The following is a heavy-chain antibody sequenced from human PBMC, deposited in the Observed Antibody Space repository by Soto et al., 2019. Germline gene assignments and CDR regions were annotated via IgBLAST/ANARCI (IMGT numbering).Heavy chain of an antibody. CDR2: INAGNGNT. V-gene: IGHV1-3*01. Sequence: GASVKVSCKASGYTFTSYAMHWVRQAPGQRLEWMGWINAGNGNTKYSQKFQGRATITRDTSASTAYMELSSLRSEDTAVYYCARGYDILTGYSHRDYYYGMDVWGQGTTVTVSS. CDR3: ARGYDILTGYSHRDYYYGMDV. CDR1: GYTFTSYA. D-gene: IGHD3-9*01. J-gene: IGHJ6*02.